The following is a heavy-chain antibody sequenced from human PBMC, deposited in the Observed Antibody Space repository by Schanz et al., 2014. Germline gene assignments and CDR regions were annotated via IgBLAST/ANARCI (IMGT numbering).Heavy chain of an antibody. D-gene: IGHD2-2*01. CDR2: IYYNGIT. V-gene: IGHV4-59*01. Sequence: QVQLQESGPGLVKASETLSLTCTVSGGSIINYYWGWVRQPPGKGLECIGYIYYNGITNYNPSLKSRVTISVDTSENKLSLKLPSVTAADTAIYYCARVHSTSLERGSHYDMDVWGKGTTVTVSS. CDR1: GGSIINYY. J-gene: IGHJ6*03. CDR3: ARVHSTSLERGSHYDMDV.